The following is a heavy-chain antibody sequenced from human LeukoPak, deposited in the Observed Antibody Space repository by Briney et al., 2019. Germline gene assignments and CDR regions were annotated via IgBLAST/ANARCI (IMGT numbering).Heavy chain of an antibody. CDR2: INPSGGST. CDR3: ARSYSGSWYADY. D-gene: IGHD6-13*01. V-gene: IGHV1-46*01. Sequence: ASVKVSCKASGYTFTSYYMHWVRQAPGQGLEWMGIINPSGGSTSYAQKFQGRVTMTRDTSTSTAYMELRSLRSDDTAVYYCARSYSGSWYADYWGQGTLVTVSS. J-gene: IGHJ4*02. CDR1: GYTFTSYY.